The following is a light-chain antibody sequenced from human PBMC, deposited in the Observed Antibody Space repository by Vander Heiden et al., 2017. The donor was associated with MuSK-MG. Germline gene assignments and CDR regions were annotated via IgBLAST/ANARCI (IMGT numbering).Light chain of an antibody. CDR2: DFS. CDR3: CSYPSSSTLELV. J-gene: IGLJ2*01. V-gene: IGLV2-14*01. CDR1: SSDVGGYNY. Sequence: QSALTQPASVSGSPGQSITISCTGTSSDVGGYNYDSWYQQHPGKAPNLMSYDFSNRPSGVSNRFSGSKSGNTDSLTTSGLQAEDEADYYCCSYPSSSTLELVLGGGPNL.